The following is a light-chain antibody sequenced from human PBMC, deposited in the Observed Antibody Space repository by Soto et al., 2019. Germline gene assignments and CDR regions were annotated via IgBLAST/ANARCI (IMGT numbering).Light chain of an antibody. Sequence: EIVLSQSPGTLSLSTGERATLSCRASQSVSSSYWAWYQQKPGQAPGLLIYGASRGATGIPDRFSGSGSGTDFTLTISRLEPEDCAVYVCQRYGSSPWTFGQGTRAEI. CDR3: QRYGSSPWT. J-gene: IGKJ1*01. CDR1: QSVSSSY. CDR2: GAS. V-gene: IGKV3-20*01.